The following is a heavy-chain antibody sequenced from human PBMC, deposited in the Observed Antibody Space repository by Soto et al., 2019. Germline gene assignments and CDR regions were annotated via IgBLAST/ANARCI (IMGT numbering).Heavy chain of an antibody. CDR2: IYYSGST. D-gene: IGHD2-15*01. J-gene: IGHJ6*03. V-gene: IGHV4-59*01. CDR3: ARSYRRYCSGGNCYSYSYYYMDV. CDR1: GGSISSYY. Sequence: ETLSLTCTVSGGSISSYYWSWIRQPPGKGLEWIGYIYYSGSTNHNPSLKSRVTISVDTSKNQFSLKLSSVTAADTAVYYCARSYRRYCSGGNCYSYSYYYMDVWGKGTTVTVSS.